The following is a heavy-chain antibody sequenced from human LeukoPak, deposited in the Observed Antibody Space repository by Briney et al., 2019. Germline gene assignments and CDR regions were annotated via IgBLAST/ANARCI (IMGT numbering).Heavy chain of an antibody. V-gene: IGHV4-39*01. CDR2: IHNTGST. Sequence: SETLSLTCTVSDDSISSSSYYWGWIRQPPGKGLEWIGNIHNTGSTHYNPSLKSRVTISVDTSKNQFSLKLTSVTAADTAVYYCASPGGATDGAFDKWGQGTMVTVSS. CDR1: DDSISSSSYY. D-gene: IGHD1-26*01. J-gene: IGHJ3*02. CDR3: ASPGGATDGAFDK.